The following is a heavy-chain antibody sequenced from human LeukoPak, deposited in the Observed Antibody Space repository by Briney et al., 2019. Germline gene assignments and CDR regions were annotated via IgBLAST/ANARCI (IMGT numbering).Heavy chain of an antibody. CDR1: GFTFSSYG. CDR2: ISYDGTNK. D-gene: IGHD3-22*01. V-gene: IGHV3-30*18. Sequence: PGGSLRLSCAASGFTFSSYGMHWVRQAPGKGLEWVAVISYDGTNKYYADSVRGRFTISRDHSKNTLYLQMNSLRVEDTALYYCAKDDHYDSSGYYQIDYWGQGTLVTVSS. CDR3: AKDDHYDSSGYYQIDY. J-gene: IGHJ4*02.